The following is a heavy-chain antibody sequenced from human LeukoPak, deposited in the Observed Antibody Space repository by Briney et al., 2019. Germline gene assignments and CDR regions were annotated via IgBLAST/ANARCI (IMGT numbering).Heavy chain of an antibody. CDR1: GYTFTSYY. D-gene: IGHD3-16*02. CDR2: IIPIFGTA. Sequence: SVKVSCKASGYTFTSYYMHWVRQGPGQGLGWMGGIIPIFGTANYAQKYQGRVTITTAESTSAAYMELSSLRSEDTAVYDCARELVITFGGVIVTEGFDYWGQGTLVTVSS. V-gene: IGHV1-69*05. J-gene: IGHJ4*02. CDR3: ARELVITFGGVIVTEGFDY.